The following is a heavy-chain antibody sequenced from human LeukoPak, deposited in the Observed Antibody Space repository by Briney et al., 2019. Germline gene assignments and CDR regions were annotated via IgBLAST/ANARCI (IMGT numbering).Heavy chain of an antibody. CDR1: GFTFNHCG. V-gene: IGHV3-33*01. D-gene: IGHD4-11*01. J-gene: IGHJ4*02. CDR3: ARDAQRGFDYSNSLQY. Sequence: PGKTLTLSCAVTGFTFNHCGMHWARHPPPKGMGLVAVIWSDGANTYYAASVKGRFTISRDDSRNTVYLQMNSLRPEDTGVYYCARDAQRGFDYSNSLQYWGQGTPVTVST. CDR2: IWSDGANT.